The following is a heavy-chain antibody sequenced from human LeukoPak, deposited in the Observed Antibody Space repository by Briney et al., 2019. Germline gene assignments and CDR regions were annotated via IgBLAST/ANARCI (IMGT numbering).Heavy chain of an antibody. CDR3: ASGFPYCSGGSCYSSAFDI. V-gene: IGHV1-69*05. D-gene: IGHD2-15*01. CDR1: GGTFSGYA. Sequence: SVKVSCKASGGTFSGYAISWVRQAPGQGLEWMGGIIPIFGTANYAQKFQGRVTITTDESTSTAYMELSSLRSEDTAVYYCASGFPYCSGGSCYSSAFDIWGQGTMVTVSS. J-gene: IGHJ3*02. CDR2: IIPIFGTA.